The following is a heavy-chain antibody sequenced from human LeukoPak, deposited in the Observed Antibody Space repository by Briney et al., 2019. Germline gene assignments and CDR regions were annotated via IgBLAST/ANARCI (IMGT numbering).Heavy chain of an antibody. CDR1: GYTFTSYY. CDR3: ARGPVEMATGD. CDR2: INPSGGST. V-gene: IGHV1-46*01. D-gene: IGHD5-24*01. Sequence: GASVKVSCKATGYTFTSYYMHWVRQAPGQGLEWMGIINPSGGSTSYAQKFQGRVTMSRDTSTSTVYMELSSLRSEDTAVYYCARGPVEMATGDWGQGTLVTVSS. J-gene: IGHJ4*02.